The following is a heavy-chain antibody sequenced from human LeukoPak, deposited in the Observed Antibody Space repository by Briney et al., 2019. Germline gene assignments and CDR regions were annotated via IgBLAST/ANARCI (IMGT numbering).Heavy chain of an antibody. CDR3: ARDRHDYGGKVSIDY. J-gene: IGHJ4*02. CDR1: GGTFSSYA. D-gene: IGHD4-23*01. Sequence: ASVKDSCKDSGGTFSSYALSSVRQAPGQGLEWVGRIIPIFGIANYAQKFQGRVTISADKSTSTAYMELSSLRSEDTAVYYCARDRHDYGGKVSIDYWGQGTLVTVSS. CDR2: IIPIFGIA. V-gene: IGHV1-69*10.